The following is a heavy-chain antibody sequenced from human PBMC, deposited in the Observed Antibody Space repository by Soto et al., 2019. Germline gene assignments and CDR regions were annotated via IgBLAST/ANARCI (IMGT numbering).Heavy chain of an antibody. V-gene: IGHV1-18*01. CDR1: GYTFTSYG. Sequence: QVQLVQSGAEVKKPGASVKVSCKASGYTFTSYGISWVRQAPGQGLEWMGWISAYNGNTNYVQKLQGRVTMTTDTSTSKAYMELRSLRSDDTAVHYGARVRATVNPPFDHWRQGTLVPVSS. J-gene: IGHJ4*02. CDR2: ISAYNGNT. D-gene: IGHD4-4*01. CDR3: ARVRATVNPPFDH.